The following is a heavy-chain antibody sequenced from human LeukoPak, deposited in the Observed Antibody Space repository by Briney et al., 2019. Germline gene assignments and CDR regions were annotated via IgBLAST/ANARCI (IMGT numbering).Heavy chain of an antibody. D-gene: IGHD3-10*01. CDR3: ARVRDTLLWFGELSYYFDY. J-gene: IGHJ4*02. Sequence: SETLSLTCTVSGGSISSYYWSWIRQPPGKGLEWIGYIYYSGSTNYNPSLKSRVTISVDTSKNQFSLKLSSVTAADTAVYYCARVRDTLLWFGELSYYFDYWGQGTLVTVSS. CDR2: IYYSGST. CDR1: GGSISSYY. V-gene: IGHV4-59*01.